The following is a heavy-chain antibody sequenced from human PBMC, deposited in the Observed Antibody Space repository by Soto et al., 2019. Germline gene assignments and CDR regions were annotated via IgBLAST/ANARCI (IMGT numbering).Heavy chain of an antibody. Sequence: GGSLRLSCAASGFTFSSYGMHWVRQAPGKGLEWVAVIWYDGSNKYYADSVKGRFTISRDNSKNTLYLQMNSLRAEDTAVYYCARADIVGATFDYWGQGTLVTVSS. CDR2: IWYDGSNK. J-gene: IGHJ4*02. CDR3: ARADIVGATFDY. CDR1: GFTFSSYG. V-gene: IGHV3-33*01. D-gene: IGHD1-26*01.